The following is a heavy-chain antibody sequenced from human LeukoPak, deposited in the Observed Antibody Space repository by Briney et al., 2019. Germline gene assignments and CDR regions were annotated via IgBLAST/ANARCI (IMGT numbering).Heavy chain of an antibody. CDR3: ARERRIMITFGGVIAYFDY. Sequence: PSETLSLTCTVSGGSISSSSYYWGWIRQPPGKGLEWIGSIYYSGSTYYNPSLKSRVTISVDTSKNQFSLKLSSVTAADTVVYYCARERRIMITFGGVIAYFDYWGQGTLVTVSS. V-gene: IGHV4-39*01. CDR2: IYYSGST. CDR1: GGSISSSSYY. D-gene: IGHD3-16*02. J-gene: IGHJ4*02.